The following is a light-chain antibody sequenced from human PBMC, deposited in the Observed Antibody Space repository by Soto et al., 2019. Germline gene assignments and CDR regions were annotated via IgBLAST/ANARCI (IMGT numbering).Light chain of an antibody. V-gene: IGLV2-14*01. Sequence: QSVLTQPASVSGSPGQSITISCTGTSSDVGGYNYVSWSQQHPGKAPQLMIYEVSKRPSGVSNRFSGSKSGNTASLTISGLQAEDEADYYCSSYTSSSTYVFRTGTKVTVL. J-gene: IGLJ1*01. CDR3: SSYTSSSTYV. CDR1: SSDVGGYNY. CDR2: EVS.